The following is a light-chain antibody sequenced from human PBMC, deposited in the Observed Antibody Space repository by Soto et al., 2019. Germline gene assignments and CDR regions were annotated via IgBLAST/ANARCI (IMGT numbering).Light chain of an antibody. CDR1: QTVSSSY. CDR3: QQYGTSLLI. CDR2: AAS. J-gene: IGKJ4*01. V-gene: IGKV3-20*01. Sequence: EVGLTQSPGTLSLSPGERVTLSCRASQTVSSSYIAWYQQKPGQAPRLLIYAASSRATGIPDRCSGSGSGTDFSLTISRLEPEDFAVYYCQQYGTSLLIFGGGTKVDIK.